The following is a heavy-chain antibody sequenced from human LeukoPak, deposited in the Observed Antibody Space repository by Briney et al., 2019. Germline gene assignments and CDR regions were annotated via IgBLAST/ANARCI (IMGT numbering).Heavy chain of an antibody. J-gene: IGHJ4*02. CDR3: ARSTYYDFWSGQTYYFDY. D-gene: IGHD3-3*01. Sequence: SETLSLTCTVSGVSISSYYWSWIRQPPGKGLEWIGYIYYSGSTNYNPSLKSRVTISVDTSKNQFSLKLSSVTAADTAVYYCARSTYYDFWSGQTYYFDYWGQGTLVTVSS. CDR2: IYYSGST. V-gene: IGHV4-59*01. CDR1: GVSISSYY.